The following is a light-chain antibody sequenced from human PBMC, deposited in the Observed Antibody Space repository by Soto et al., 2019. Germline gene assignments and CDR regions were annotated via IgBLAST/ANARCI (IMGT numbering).Light chain of an antibody. CDR1: QDITNY. V-gene: IGKV1-33*01. CDR3: QHYDHLTIT. CDR2: DAS. Sequence: DIQITQSQSSLSASVGDRVTITCQESQDITNYLNWYQQKPGKAPRLLLHDASSLETGVPSRFSGSGAGTDFTFTISSLRPEDIATYYCQHYDHLTITFGQGTRLEIK. J-gene: IGKJ5*01.